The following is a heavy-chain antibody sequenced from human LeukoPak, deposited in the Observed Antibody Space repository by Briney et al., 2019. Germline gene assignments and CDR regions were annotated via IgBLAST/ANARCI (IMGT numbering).Heavy chain of an antibody. CDR1: GFTFDDYG. V-gene: IGHV3-20*04. D-gene: IGHD6-19*01. J-gene: IGHJ4*02. Sequence: PGGSLRLSCAASGFTFDDYGMSWVRQAPGKGLEWVSDINWNGGSTGYADSVKGRFLISRDSAKNSLYLQMNSLRAEDTASYYCARIPGWHFDFWGEGTLVTVSS. CDR2: INWNGGST. CDR3: ARIPGWHFDF.